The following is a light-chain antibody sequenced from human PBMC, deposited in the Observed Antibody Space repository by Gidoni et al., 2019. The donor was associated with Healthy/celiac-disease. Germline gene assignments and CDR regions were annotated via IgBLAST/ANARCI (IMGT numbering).Light chain of an antibody. CDR3: QQYDNLPLT. V-gene: IGKV1-33*01. J-gene: IGKJ4*01. CDR2: DAS. Sequence: DIQMPQSPSSLSASVGDRVTITCQASQDISNYLHWYQQKPGKAPKLLIYDASTLETGVPARFSGSGSGTDFTFTISSLQPEDIATYYCQQYDNLPLTFGGXTKVEIK. CDR1: QDISNY.